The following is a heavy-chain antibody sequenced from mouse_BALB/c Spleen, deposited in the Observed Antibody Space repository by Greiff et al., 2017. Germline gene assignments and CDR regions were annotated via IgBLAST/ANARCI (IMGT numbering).Heavy chain of an antibody. D-gene: IGHD5-1-1*01. CDR3: ARYTQGAWFAY. CDR1: GYSFTGYY. CDR2: INPYNGAT. V-gene: IGHV1-26*01. J-gene: IGHJ3*01. Sequence: EVQLQQSGPELVKPGASVKISCKASGYSFTGYYMHWVKQSHVKSLEWIGRINPYNGATSYNQNFKDKASLTVDKSSSTAYMELHSLTSEDSAVYYCARYTQGAWFAYWGQGTLVTVSA.